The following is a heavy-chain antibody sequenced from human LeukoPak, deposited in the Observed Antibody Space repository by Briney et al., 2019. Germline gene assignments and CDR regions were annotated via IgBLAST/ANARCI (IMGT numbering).Heavy chain of an antibody. CDR3: ARGRTTRASGFDP. D-gene: IGHD1-7*01. V-gene: IGHV4-30-4*08. J-gene: IGHJ5*02. CDR1: SGSISSGDYY. Sequence: SETLSLTCTVSSGSISSGDYYWSWIRQPPGKGLEWIGYIYYSGSTYYNPSLKSRVTISVDTSKNQFSLKLSSVTAADTAVYYCARGRTTRASGFDPWGQGTLVTVSS. CDR2: IYYSGST.